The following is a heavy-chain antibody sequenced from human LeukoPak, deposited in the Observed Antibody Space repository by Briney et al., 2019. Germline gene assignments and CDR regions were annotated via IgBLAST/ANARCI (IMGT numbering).Heavy chain of an antibody. CDR2: IKSKNDGGTT. J-gene: IGHJ6*03. CDR1: GFTFSNAW. Sequence: GGTLRLSCAASGFTFSNAWMSWLRQAQGKGRVWVGRIKSKNDGGTTDYAAPVKGRFTISRDDSKNTLYLQMNSLKTEDTAVYYCTTAHYYDSSGYRSLWYYYYMDVWGKGTTVTISS. CDR3: TTAHYYDSSGYRSLWYYYYMDV. D-gene: IGHD3-22*01. V-gene: IGHV3-15*01.